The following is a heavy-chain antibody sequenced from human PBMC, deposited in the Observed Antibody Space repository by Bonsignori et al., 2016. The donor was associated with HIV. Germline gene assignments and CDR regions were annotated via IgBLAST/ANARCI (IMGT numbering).Heavy chain of an antibody. V-gene: IGHV4-38-2*02. CDR3: ARGVRLGYCSGGSCYLDY. CDR2: VFHSGST. Sequence: VRQMPGKGLEWIGSVFHSGSTYYNPSLKSRATFSVDTSKNQFSLKLSSVTAADTAVYYCARGVRLGYCSGGSCYLDYWGQGTLVTVSS. J-gene: IGHJ4*02. D-gene: IGHD2-15*01.